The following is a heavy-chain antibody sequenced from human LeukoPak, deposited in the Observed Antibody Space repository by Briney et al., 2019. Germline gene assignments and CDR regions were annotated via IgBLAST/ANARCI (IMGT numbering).Heavy chain of an antibody. CDR2: ISISSFYI. D-gene: IGHD2-2*01. CDR3: ARDPSPRTSYYYYYMDV. J-gene: IGHJ6*03. CDR1: GFTFSSYS. V-gene: IGHV3-21*01. Sequence: GGSLRLSCAASGFTFSSYSLNWVRQAPGKGLQWVSSISISSFYIYYADSVKGRFTISRDNAKNLVYLQMNGLRAEDTAVYYCARDPSPRTSYYYYYMDVWGKGTTVTVSS.